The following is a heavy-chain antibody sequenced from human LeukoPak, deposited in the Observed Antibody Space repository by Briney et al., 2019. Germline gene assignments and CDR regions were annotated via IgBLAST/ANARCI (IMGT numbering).Heavy chain of an antibody. CDR1: GFTFSDYY. V-gene: IGHV3-74*01. CDR2: INSDGSSI. J-gene: IGHJ3*02. Sequence: PGGSLRLSCAASGFTFSDYYMSWIRQAPGKGLVWVSRINSDGSSISYADSVKGRFTISRDNAKNTLYLQMNSLRAEDTAVYYCARNYYDSSGYYYDDAFDIWGQGTMVTVSS. CDR3: ARNYYDSSGYYYDDAFDI. D-gene: IGHD3-22*01.